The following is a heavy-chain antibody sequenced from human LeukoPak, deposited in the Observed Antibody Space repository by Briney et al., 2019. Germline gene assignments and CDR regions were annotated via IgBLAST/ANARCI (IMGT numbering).Heavy chain of an antibody. D-gene: IGHD3-22*01. CDR3: ARGYYYDSSGPLPFDI. V-gene: IGHV1-8*01. Sequence: ASVKVSCKASGYTFTSYDINWVRQATGQGLEWMGWMSPNSGNTGYAQKFQGRVTMTRDTSISTAYMELNSLRSEDTAVYYCARGYYYDSSGPLPFDIWGQGTMVTVSS. J-gene: IGHJ3*02. CDR1: GYTFTSYD. CDR2: MSPNSGNT.